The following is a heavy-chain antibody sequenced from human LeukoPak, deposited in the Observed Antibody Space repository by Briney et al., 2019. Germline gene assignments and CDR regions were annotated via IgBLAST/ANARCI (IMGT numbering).Heavy chain of an antibody. J-gene: IGHJ4*02. Sequence: SETLSLTCAVYGGSFSGYYWSWIRQPPGKGLEWIGEINHSGSTNYNPSLKSRVTMSVDTSKNQFSLKVRSVTAADTAVYYCTREAYSGGYFPDSGGQGTLATVSS. D-gene: IGHD1-26*01. V-gene: IGHV4-34*01. CDR1: GGSFSGYY. CDR2: INHSGST. CDR3: TREAYSGGYFPDS.